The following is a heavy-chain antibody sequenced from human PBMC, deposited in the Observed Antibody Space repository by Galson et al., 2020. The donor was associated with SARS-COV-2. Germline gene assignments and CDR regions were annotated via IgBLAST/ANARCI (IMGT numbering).Heavy chain of an antibody. CDR1: GFTFSSYA. CDR2: ISYHGSNK. J-gene: IGHJ3*02. Sequence: GGSLRLSCAASGFTFSSYAMHWVRQAPGKGLEWVAVISYHGSNKYYADSVKGRFTISRDNSKNTLYLQMNSLRAEDTAVYYCARAQYGDYVDAFDIWGQGTMVTVSS. V-gene: IGHV3-30*04. CDR3: ARAQYGDYVDAFDI. D-gene: IGHD4-17*01.